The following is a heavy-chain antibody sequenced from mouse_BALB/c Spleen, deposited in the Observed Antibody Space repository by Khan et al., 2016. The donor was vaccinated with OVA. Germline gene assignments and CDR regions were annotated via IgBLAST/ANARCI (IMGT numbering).Heavy chain of an antibody. V-gene: IGHV2-6-5*01. D-gene: IGHD1-1*02. CDR1: GFSLSDYG. CDR3: AKGLWSYYFALDY. Sequence: LQLQESGPGLVAPSQSLSITCTVSGFSLSDYGVSWIRQPPGKGLEWLGVIWGGGSTYYNSALKSRLSISKDNSKSQVFLKMNSLQTDDTAIYXCAKGLWSYYFALDYWGQGTSVTVSS. CDR2: IWGGGST. J-gene: IGHJ4*01.